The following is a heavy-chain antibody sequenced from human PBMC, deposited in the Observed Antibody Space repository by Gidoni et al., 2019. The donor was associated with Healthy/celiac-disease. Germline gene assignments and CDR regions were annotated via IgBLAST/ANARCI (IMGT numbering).Heavy chain of an antibody. CDR1: GFTFSSYA. J-gene: IGHJ6*02. CDR2: IAYDGSNK. D-gene: IGHD3-10*01. CDR3: ARDDGSGSYYNYYGMDV. Sequence: QVQLVESGGGVVQPGRSLRLSCAASGFTFSSYAMHWVRQAPGKGLVWVVVIAYDGSNKYYADSVKGRFTISRDNSKNTLYLQMNSLRAEDTAVYYCARDDGSGSYYNYYGMDVWGQGTTVTVSS. V-gene: IGHV3-30-3*01.